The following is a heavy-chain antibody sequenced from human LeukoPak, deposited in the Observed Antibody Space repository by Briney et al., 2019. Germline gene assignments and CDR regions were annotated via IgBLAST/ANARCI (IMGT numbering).Heavy chain of an antibody. CDR1: GFTFSSYA. CDR3: AKDLSGYSSSSAL. Sequence: GGSLRLSCAASGFTFSSYAMSWVRQAPGKGLEWVSAISGSGGSTYYADSVKGRFTISRDNPKNTLYLQMNSLRAEDTAVYYCAKDLSGYSSSSALWGQGTLVTVSS. V-gene: IGHV3-23*01. D-gene: IGHD6-6*01. CDR2: ISGSGGST. J-gene: IGHJ4*02.